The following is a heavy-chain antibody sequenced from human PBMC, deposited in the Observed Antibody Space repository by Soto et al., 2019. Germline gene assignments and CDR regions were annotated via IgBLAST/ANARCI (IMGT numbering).Heavy chain of an antibody. CDR3: ARDKSPAAIGYWFDP. CDR1: GGTFSSYA. J-gene: IGHJ5*02. CDR2: IIPIFGTA. D-gene: IGHD2-2*01. Sequence: SVKVSCKASGGTFSSYAISWVRQAPGQGLEWMGGIIPIFGTANYAQKFQGRVTITADESTSTAYMELSSLRSEDTAVYYCARDKSPAAIGYWFDPWGQGTLVTVSS. V-gene: IGHV1-69*13.